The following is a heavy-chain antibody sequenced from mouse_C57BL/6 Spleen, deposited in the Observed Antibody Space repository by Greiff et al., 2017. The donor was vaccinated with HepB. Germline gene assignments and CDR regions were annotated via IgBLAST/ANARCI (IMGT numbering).Heavy chain of an antibody. J-gene: IGHJ3*01. CDR3: ARSDYDYAPAFAY. CDR1: GYTFTSYG. Sequence: VKLMEPGAELARPGASVKLSCKASGYTFTSYGISWVKQRTGQGLEWIGEIYPRSGNTYYNEKFKGKATLTADKSSSTAYMELRSLTSEDSAVYFCARSDYDYAPAFAYWGQGTLVTVSA. V-gene: IGHV1-81*01. CDR2: IYPRSGNT. D-gene: IGHD2-4*01.